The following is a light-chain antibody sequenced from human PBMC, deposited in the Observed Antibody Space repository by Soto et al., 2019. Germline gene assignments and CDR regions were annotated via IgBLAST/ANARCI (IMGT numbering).Light chain of an antibody. J-gene: IGLJ2*01. Sequence: QSVLTQPPSASGTPGQRVSISCSGSNSNIGNKYVYWYQQLPGTAPKLLMYRNNQRPSGVPDRFSGSKSGTSASLAISGLRSEVEADYYCAAWDNNLGGPAFGGGTKVTVL. CDR1: NSNIGNKY. V-gene: IGLV1-47*01. CDR2: RNN. CDR3: AAWDNNLGGPA.